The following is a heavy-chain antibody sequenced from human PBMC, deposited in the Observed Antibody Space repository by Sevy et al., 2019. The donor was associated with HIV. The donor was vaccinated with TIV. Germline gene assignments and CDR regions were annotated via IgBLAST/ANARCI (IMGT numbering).Heavy chain of an antibody. J-gene: IGHJ5*02. CDR2: TYYRSKWYN. V-gene: IGHV6-1*01. Sequence: SQTLSLTYAISGDSVSSNSAAWNWIRQSPSRGLEWLGRTYYRSKWYNDYAVSVKSRITINPDTSKNKFSLQLNSVIPEETAVNYCARDRGSSLDWFDPWGQGTLVTVSS. CDR1: GDSVSSNSAA. CDR3: ARDRGSSLDWFDP. D-gene: IGHD6-13*01.